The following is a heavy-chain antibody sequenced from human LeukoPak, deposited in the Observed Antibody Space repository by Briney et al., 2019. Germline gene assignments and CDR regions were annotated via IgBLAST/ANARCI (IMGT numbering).Heavy chain of an antibody. CDR1: GGSISGYY. Sequence: SETLSLTCTVSGGSISGYYWSWIRQPPGKGLEWLGFISYSGSTSYNPSLKSRVTISVDTSKNQFSLNLRSVTAADTAVYYCARRDSSGWYYFDYWGQGTLVTVSP. D-gene: IGHD6-19*01. CDR2: ISYSGST. V-gene: IGHV4-59*01. CDR3: ARRDSSGWYYFDY. J-gene: IGHJ4*02.